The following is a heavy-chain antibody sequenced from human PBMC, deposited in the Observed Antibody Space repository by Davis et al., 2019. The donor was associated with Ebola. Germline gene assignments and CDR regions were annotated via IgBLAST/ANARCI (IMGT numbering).Heavy chain of an antibody. CDR1: GFTFSSYA. D-gene: IGHD6-19*01. V-gene: IGHV3-23*01. J-gene: IGHJ4*02. Sequence: PGGSLRLSCAASGFTFSSYAISWVRQAPGKGLEWVSAISGSGGSTYYADSVKGRFTISRDNSKNTLYLQMNSLRAEDTAVYYCAKDLGIAVAGTNFDYWGQGTLVTVSS. CDR3: AKDLGIAVAGTNFDY. CDR2: ISGSGGST.